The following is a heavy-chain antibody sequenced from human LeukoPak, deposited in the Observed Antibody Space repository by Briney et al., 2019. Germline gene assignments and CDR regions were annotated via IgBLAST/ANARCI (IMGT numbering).Heavy chain of an antibody. J-gene: IGHJ6*02. CDR3: ASLESIAAAGTLPHRNYYYYGMDV. V-gene: IGHV3-33*01. D-gene: IGHD6-13*01. CDR2: IWYDGSNK. CDR1: GFTFSSYG. Sequence: GGSLRLSCAASGFTFSSYGMHWVRQAPGKGLEWVAVIWYDGSNKYYADSVKGRFTISRDNSKNTLYLQMNSLRAEDTAVYYCASLESIAAAGTLPHRNYYYYGMDVWGQGTTVTVSS.